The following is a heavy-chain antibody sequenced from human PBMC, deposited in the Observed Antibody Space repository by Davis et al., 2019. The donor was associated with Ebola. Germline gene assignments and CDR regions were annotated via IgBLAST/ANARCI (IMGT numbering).Heavy chain of an antibody. CDR3: ARDREEYYYDSSGYYTLYYFDY. Sequence: GESLKISCAASGFSFTDAWMHWVRQAPGKGLEYVSAISSNGGSTYYANSVKGRFTISRDNSKNTLYLQMGSLRAEDMAVYYCARDREEYYYDSSGYYTLYYFDYWGQGTLVTVSS. V-gene: IGHV3-64*01. CDR2: ISSNGGST. CDR1: GFSFTDAW. J-gene: IGHJ4*02. D-gene: IGHD3-22*01.